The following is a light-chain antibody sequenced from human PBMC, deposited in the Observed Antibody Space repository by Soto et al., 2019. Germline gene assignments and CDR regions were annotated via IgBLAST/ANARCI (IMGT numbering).Light chain of an antibody. Sequence: ETVMTQSPATLSVSPGERATLSCRASQSVSSNLAWYQQQPGQAPRLLIYGASTRATGIPARFSGSGSGTEFTLTISSLQSEDFAVYYCQQYNNWRTFGQGTKVEIK. J-gene: IGKJ1*01. CDR2: GAS. CDR1: QSVSSN. V-gene: IGKV3-15*01. CDR3: QQYNNWRT.